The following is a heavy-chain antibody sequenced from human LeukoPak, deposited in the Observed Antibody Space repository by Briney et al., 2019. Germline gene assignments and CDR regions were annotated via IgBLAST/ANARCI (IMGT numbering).Heavy chain of an antibody. Sequence: GGSLRLSCAASGFTFSSYAMSWVRQAPGRGLEWVSTIGGSGSDTYYADSVKGRFIISRDNSKNTLSLQMNSLRAEDTAIYYCAQDRVSGTSPKLDYWGQGTLVTVSS. J-gene: IGHJ4*02. D-gene: IGHD1-7*01. CDR3: AQDRVSGTSPKLDY. V-gene: IGHV3-23*01. CDR1: GFTFSSYA. CDR2: IGGSGSDT.